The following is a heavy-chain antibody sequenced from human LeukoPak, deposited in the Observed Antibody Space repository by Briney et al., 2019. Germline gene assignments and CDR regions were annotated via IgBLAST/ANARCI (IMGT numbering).Heavy chain of an antibody. Sequence: SVKVSCTASGGTFSIYAISWVRQAPGQGLEWMGGIIPIFGTANYAQKFQGRVTITADESTRTAYMELSSLRSEDTAVYYCARGRIVVVPAAINYYYYGMDVWGQGTTVTVSS. CDR1: GGTFSIYA. CDR3: ARGRIVVVPAAINYYYYGMDV. CDR2: IIPIFGTA. J-gene: IGHJ6*02. V-gene: IGHV1-69*13. D-gene: IGHD2-2*02.